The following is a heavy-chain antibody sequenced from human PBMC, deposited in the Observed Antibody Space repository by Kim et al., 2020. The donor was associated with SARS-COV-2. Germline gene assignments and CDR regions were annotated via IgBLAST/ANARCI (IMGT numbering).Heavy chain of an antibody. J-gene: IGHJ4*02. V-gene: IGHV6-1*01. Sequence: YEASLKSRITINPDTSKSQFSRQLNSVTPEDTAVYYCARDAYSSGWADDYWGQGTLVTVSS. D-gene: IGHD6-19*01. CDR3: ARDAYSSGWADDY.